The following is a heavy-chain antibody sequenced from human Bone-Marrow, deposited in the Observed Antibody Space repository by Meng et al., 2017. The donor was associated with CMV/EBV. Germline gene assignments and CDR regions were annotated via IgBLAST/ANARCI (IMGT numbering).Heavy chain of an antibody. Sequence: VSGGSISTTNWWSWVRRTSGKGLEWIGEIYHSGSTNYNPSLKSRITMSVDKSKNQFSLKLTSVTAADTAIYFCARDLLTGGLRHFDDWGQGILVTVSS. CDR2: IYHSGST. J-gene: IGHJ4*02. CDR3: ARDLLTGGLRHFDD. CDR1: GGSISTTNW. D-gene: IGHD3-10*01. V-gene: IGHV4-4*01.